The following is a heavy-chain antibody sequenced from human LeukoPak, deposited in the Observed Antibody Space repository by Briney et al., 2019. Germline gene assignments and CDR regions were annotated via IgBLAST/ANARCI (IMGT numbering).Heavy chain of an antibody. CDR2: IIPILGIA. D-gene: IGHD6-19*01. J-gene: IGHJ3*02. CDR3: ASFLSGWYFVGAFDI. Sequence: GASVTVSCKASGGTFSSYAISWVRQAPGQGLEWMGRIIPILGIANYAQKFQGRVTITADKSTGTAYMELSSLRSEDTAVYYCASFLSGWYFVGAFDIWGQGTMVTVSS. CDR1: GGTFSSYA. V-gene: IGHV1-69*04.